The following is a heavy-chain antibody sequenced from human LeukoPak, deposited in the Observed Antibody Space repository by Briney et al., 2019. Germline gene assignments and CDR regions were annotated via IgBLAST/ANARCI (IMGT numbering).Heavy chain of an antibody. CDR1: GYTLTELS. CDR3: ATSEVIPSSWVH. D-gene: IGHD6-13*01. V-gene: IGHV1-24*01. J-gene: IGHJ4*02. CDR2: FDPEDGET. Sequence: ASVKVSCKVSGYTLTELSMHWVRQAPGKGLEWMGGFDPEDGETIYAQKFQGRVTMTEDTSTDTAYMELSSLRSEDTAVYYCATSEVIPSSWVHWGQGTLVTVSS.